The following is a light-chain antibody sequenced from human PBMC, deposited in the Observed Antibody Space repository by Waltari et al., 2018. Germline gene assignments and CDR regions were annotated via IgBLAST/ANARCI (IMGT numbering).Light chain of an antibody. CDR3: QSYDGNNMV. Sequence: FMLTQPHSVSESPGKTVTISCTGRGDTIANTSGQWYQQRPGSSPITVIYEDNQRPSGVPARFSGSIDRSSNSASLTISGLRTEDEADYYCQSYDGNNMVFGGGTKLTVL. CDR1: GDTIANTS. J-gene: IGLJ3*02. V-gene: IGLV6-57*01. CDR2: EDN.